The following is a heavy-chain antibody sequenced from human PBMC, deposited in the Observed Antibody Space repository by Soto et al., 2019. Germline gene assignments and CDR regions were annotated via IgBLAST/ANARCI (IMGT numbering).Heavy chain of an antibody. CDR2: IIPIFGTA. J-gene: IGHJ6*02. CDR3: ARDPEKTQPKGGYYGMDV. Sequence: ASVKVSCKASGGTFSSYAISWVRQAPGQGLEWMGGIIPIFGTANYAQKFQGRVTITADESTSTAYMELSSLRSEDTAVYYCARDPEKTQPKGGYYGMDVWGQGTTVTVSS. CDR1: GGTFSSYA. V-gene: IGHV1-69*13. D-gene: IGHD3-16*01.